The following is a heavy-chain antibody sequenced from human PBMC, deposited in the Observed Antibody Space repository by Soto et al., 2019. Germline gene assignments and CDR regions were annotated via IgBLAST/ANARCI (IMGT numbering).Heavy chain of an antibody. Sequence: GGSLRLSCAASGFTFSSYAMSWVRQAPGKGLEWVSAISGSGGSTYYADSVKGRFTISRDNSKNTLYLQMNSLRAEDTAVYYCAKTDYDILTGYSPPRYFDYWGQGTLVTVSS. J-gene: IGHJ4*02. CDR2: ISGSGGST. V-gene: IGHV3-23*01. CDR1: GFTFSSYA. CDR3: AKTDYDILTGYSPPRYFDY. D-gene: IGHD3-9*01.